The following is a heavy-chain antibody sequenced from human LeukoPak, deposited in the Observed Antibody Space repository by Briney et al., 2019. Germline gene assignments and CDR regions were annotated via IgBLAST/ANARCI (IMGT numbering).Heavy chain of an antibody. D-gene: IGHD3-16*02. CDR2: IWYDGSNK. CDR1: GFTFSSYG. V-gene: IGHV3-33*01. J-gene: IGHJ4*02. CDR3: ARDSRLSYPDY. Sequence: TGGSLRLSCAASGFTFSSYGMHWVRQAPGKGLEWVAVIWYDGSNKYYADSVKGRFTISRDNSKNTLYLQMNSLRAEDTAVYYYARDSRLSYPDYWGQGTLVTVSS.